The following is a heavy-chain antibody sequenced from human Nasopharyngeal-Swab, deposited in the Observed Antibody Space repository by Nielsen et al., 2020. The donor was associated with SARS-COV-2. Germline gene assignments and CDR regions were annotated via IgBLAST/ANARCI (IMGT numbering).Heavy chain of an antibody. CDR3: ARDRGWRGNSGYCDY. J-gene: IGHJ4*02. CDR2: ISSSASTT. CDR1: GFSFNTYE. D-gene: IGHD3-22*01. Sequence: GESLKISCAASGFSFNTYEMNWVRQAPGRGLEWVSYISSSASTTYYADSVKGRFTVSRDNAKNSLYLQVNSLRAEDTAVYYCARDRGWRGNSGYCDYWGQGTLVTVSS. V-gene: IGHV3-48*03.